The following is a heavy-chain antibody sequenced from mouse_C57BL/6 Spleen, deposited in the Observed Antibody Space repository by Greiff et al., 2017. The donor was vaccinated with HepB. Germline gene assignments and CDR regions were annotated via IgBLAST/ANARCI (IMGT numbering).Heavy chain of an antibody. CDR1: GYTFTSYW. J-gene: IGHJ1*03. CDR2: IYPGSGST. CDR3: ARYNSHSPTMITTDWYFDV. V-gene: IGHV1-55*01. Sequence: QVQLQQPGAELVKPGASVKMSCKASGYTFTSYWITWVKQRPGQGLEWIGDIYPGSGSTNYNEKFKSKATLTVDTSSSTAYMQLSIRTSEDSAVFYCARYNSHSPTMITTDWYFDVWGTGTTVTVSS. D-gene: IGHD2-4*01.